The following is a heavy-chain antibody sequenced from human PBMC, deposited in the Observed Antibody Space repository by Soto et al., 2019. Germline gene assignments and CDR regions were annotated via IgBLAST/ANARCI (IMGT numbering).Heavy chain of an antibody. V-gene: IGHV1-2*02. D-gene: IGHD3-10*01. Sequence: ASVKVSCKASGYTFTGYFMHWVRQAPGQGLEWMGWINPYSGGADYAQSFQGRVTMTRDTSISTVYMELSRLRFDDTAVYYCARDTAYGSGSYYPNPYYYYGMDVWGQGTTVTVSS. J-gene: IGHJ6*02. CDR3: ARDTAYGSGSYYPNPYYYYGMDV. CDR2: INPYSGGA. CDR1: GYTFTGYF.